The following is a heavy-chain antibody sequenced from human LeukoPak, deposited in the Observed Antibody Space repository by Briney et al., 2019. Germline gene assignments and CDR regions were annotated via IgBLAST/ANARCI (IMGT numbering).Heavy chain of an antibody. CDR2: ISAYNGNT. J-gene: IGHJ4*02. Sequence: ASLKVSCKASGYTFTSSAISWVRQAPGQGLEWMGWISAYNGNTKYAQKLQGRVTMTTDTSTSTAYMDLRSLRSDDTAVYYCARGTDTGYPRIDYWGQGTLVTVSS. V-gene: IGHV1-18*01. CDR1: GYTFTSSA. CDR3: ARGTDTGYPRIDY. D-gene: IGHD3-9*01.